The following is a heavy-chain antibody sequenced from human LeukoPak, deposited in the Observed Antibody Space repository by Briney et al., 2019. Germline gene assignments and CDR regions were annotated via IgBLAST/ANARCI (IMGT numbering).Heavy chain of an antibody. V-gene: IGHV4-38-2*02. CDR1: GYSISSGYY. CDR2: IYHSGST. Sequence: PSETLSLTCTVSGYSISSGYYWGWIRQPPGKGLEWIGSIYHSGSTYYNPSLKSRVTISVDRSKNQFSLKLSSVTAADTAVYYCARDFRQDGGKVDAFDIWGQGTMVTVSS. CDR3: ARDFRQDGGKVDAFDI. D-gene: IGHD4-23*01. J-gene: IGHJ3*02.